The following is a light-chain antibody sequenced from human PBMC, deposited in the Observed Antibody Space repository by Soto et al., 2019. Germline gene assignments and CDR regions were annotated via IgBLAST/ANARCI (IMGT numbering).Light chain of an antibody. CDR3: QQRSNWPPVLT. CDR1: KSVSSY. CDR2: DAS. J-gene: IGKJ4*01. V-gene: IGKV3-11*01. Sequence: EIVLTQSPATLSLSPGERATLSCRASKSVSSYLVWYQQKPGQAPRLLIYDASNRATGIPARFSGSGSGTDFTLTISSLEPEDFAVYYCQQRSNWPPVLTFGGGTKVEIK.